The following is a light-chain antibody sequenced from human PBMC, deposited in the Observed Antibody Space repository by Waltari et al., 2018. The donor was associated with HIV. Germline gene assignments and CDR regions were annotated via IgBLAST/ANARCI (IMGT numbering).Light chain of an antibody. CDR3: AAWDDSLNGPV. J-gene: IGLJ2*01. CDR1: GSNIGSNN. Sequence: QSVLTQSPSASGTPGQRVTISCSGSGSNIGSNNVHWYQQVPGTAPKLLIYRNNLRPSVVPNRFSGSKSGAAASLAISGLQSEDEADYYCAAWDDSLNGPVFGGGTRLTVL. V-gene: IGLV1-44*01. CDR2: RNN.